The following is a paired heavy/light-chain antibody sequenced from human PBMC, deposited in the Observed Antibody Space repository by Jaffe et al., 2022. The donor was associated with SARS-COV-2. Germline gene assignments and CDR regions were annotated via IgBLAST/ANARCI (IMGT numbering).Heavy chain of an antibody. J-gene: IGHJ3*01. V-gene: IGHV1-45*02. D-gene: IGHD3-16*01. CDR2: ITPFNGNT. CDR1: GHTFTYRF. Sequence: QMQLVQSGAEVKKTGSSVKVSCKAPGHTFTYRFLHWVRQAPGQALEWVGWITPFNGNTNYAHKFQDRVTITRDRSMSTAYMELSSLRSEDTALYYCARSGRLGEYYDKLAFDLWGQGTMVTVSS. CDR3: ARSGRLGEYYDKLAFDL.
Light chain of an antibody. V-gene: IGLV2-14*03. CDR3: NSFTSSATLV. CDR2: DVR. J-gene: IGLJ2*01. CDR1: SSDVGGYNY. Sequence: QSALTQPASVSGSPGQSITISCTGSSSDVGGYNYVSWYQQHPGKAPKLIIYDVRNRPSGVSNRFSGSKSGNTASLTISGLQAEDEGDYYCNSFTSSATLVFGGGTKLTVL.